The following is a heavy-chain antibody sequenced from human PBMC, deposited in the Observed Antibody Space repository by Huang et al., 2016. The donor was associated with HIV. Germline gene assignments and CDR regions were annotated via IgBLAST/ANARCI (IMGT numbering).Heavy chain of an antibody. CDR3: ARAPEFGNYEFDQ. CDR2: ISYDGTRK. Sequence: QVQLVESGGGVVQPGRSLRLSCVASGFSFSNYAVHWVRQAPGKGLEWVAVISYDGTRKYEADSVKGRFTVSRDNSKNTAYVQMNNPRGGDTAVYYCARAPEFGNYEFDQWGLGTLVTVSS. J-gene: IGHJ4*02. V-gene: IGHV3-30-3*01. CDR1: GFSFSNYA. D-gene: IGHD4-4*01.